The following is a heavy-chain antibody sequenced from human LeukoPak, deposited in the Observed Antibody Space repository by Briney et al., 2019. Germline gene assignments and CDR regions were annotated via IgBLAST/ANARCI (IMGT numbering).Heavy chain of an antibody. CDR3: AIYYYDSSGSRMIPFDY. V-gene: IGHV1-69*01. J-gene: IGHJ4*02. D-gene: IGHD3-22*01. Sequence: SSVKVSCKASGGTFSSYAISWVRQAAGQGLDWMGGIIPIFGTANYAHKFQGRVTITADESTSTAYKELSSLRYEDTAGYYCAIYYYDSSGSRMIPFDYWGQGTLVTVSS. CDR2: IIPIFGTA. CDR1: GGTFSSYA.